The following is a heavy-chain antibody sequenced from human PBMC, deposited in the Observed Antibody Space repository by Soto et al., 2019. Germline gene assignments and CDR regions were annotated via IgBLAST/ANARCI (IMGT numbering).Heavy chain of an antibody. V-gene: IGHV5-51*01. J-gene: IGHJ6*02. CDR1: GYSFSSYW. CDR3: ARRPRAVAGEDYHYAMDV. Sequence: SGESLKISCKGSGYSFSSYWIGWVRQMPGKGLEWMGIIYPDDSDTRYSPSFQGQVSISVDKSISTAYLQWSSLKASDTAKYYCARRPRAVAGEDYHYAMDVWGQGTTVTVSS. D-gene: IGHD6-19*01. CDR2: IYPDDSDT.